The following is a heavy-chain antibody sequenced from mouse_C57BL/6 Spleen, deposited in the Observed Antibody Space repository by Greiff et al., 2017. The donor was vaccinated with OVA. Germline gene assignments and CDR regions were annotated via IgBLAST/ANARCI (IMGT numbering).Heavy chain of an antibody. Sequence: QVQLKESGAELVRPGTSVKVSCKASGYAFTNYLIEWVKQRPGQGLEWIGVLNPGSGGTNYNEKFKGKATLTAEKSSSTAYMQLSSLTSEDSAVYFFAREGNYAMDYWGQEPQSPSPQ. CDR3: AREGNYAMDY. CDR1: GYAFTNYL. J-gene: IGHJ4*01. CDR2: LNPGSGGT. V-gene: IGHV1-54*01.